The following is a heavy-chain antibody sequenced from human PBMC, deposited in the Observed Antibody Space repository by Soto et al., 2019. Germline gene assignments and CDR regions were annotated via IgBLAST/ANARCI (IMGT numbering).Heavy chain of an antibody. J-gene: IGHJ5*02. CDR2: IWYDGSNK. D-gene: IGHD3-10*01. CDR3: ARALNYGSGSYQEYNWFDP. Sequence: QVQLVESGGGVVQPGRSLRLSCAASGFTFSSYGMHWVRQVPGKGLEWVAVIWYDGSNKYYADSVKGRFTISRDNSKNTLYLQMNSLRAEDTAVYYCARALNYGSGSYQEYNWFDPWGQGTLVTVSS. CDR1: GFTFSSYG. V-gene: IGHV3-33*01.